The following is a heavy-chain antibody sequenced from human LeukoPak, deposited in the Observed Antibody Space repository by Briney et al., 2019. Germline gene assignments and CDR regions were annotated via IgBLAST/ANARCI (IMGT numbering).Heavy chain of an antibody. Sequence: GGSLRLSCAASGFSFNDYALHWLRQAPGKGLEWVAVISYDGSNKYYADSVKGRFTISRDNAKNSLYLQMNSLRAEDTAVYYCARDAHYCSSTSCYKGGYYFDYWGQGTLVTVSS. CDR3: ARDAHYCSSTSCYKGGYYFDY. CDR2: ISYDGSNK. D-gene: IGHD2-2*02. CDR1: GFSFNDYA. V-gene: IGHV3-30-3*01. J-gene: IGHJ4*02.